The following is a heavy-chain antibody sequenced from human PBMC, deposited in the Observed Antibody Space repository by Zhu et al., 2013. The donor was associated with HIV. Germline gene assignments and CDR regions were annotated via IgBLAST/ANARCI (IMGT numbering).Heavy chain of an antibody. V-gene: IGHV3-23*01. CDR1: GLTFGSYA. CDR2: ISGSGGDT. J-gene: IGHJ4*02. CDR3: VKQAMWTTFSD. D-gene: IGHD3-16*01. Sequence: EVQLLESGGGLVQPGGSLRLSCAASGLTFGSYAMSWVRHAPGKGLEWVSAISGSGGDTYYADSVKGRFTISRDNSRDTLSLQMNSLRVEDTAVYYCVKQAMWTTFSDWGQGTLVTVSS.